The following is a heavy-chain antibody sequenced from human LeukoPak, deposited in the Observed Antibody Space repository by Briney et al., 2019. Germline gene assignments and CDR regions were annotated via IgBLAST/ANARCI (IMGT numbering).Heavy chain of an antibody. V-gene: IGHV3-23*01. Sequence: GGSLRLSCAASGFTFSSYAMSWVRQAPGKGLEWFSAISGSGGSTYYADSVKGRFTIPRDNSKNTLSLQMNSLRADDTAVYYCAKASTFSGSPVDYWGQGTLVTVSS. CDR2: ISGSGGST. J-gene: IGHJ4*02. CDR1: GFTFSSYA. CDR3: AKASTFSGSPVDY. D-gene: IGHD1-26*01.